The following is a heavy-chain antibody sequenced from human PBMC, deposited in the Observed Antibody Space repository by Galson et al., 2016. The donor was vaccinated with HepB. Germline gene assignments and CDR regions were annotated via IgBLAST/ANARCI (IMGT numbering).Heavy chain of an antibody. Sequence: SLRLSCAASGFTFSSYYMHWVRRAPGKGLVWVSRINRDESSTSYADYVKGRFTISRDNAKNTLYLQMNSLRAEDTAVYYCARDPSYYSGMDVWGQGTTVTVSS. CDR3: ARDPSYYSGMDV. V-gene: IGHV3-74*01. J-gene: IGHJ6*02. CDR1: GFTFSSYY. CDR2: INRDESST.